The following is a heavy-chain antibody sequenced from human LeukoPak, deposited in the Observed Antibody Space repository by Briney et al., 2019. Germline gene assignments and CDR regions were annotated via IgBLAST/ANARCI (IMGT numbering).Heavy chain of an antibody. J-gene: IGHJ4*02. D-gene: IGHD2-2*02. CDR1: GYTFTGYY. CDR3: ARVQPCSSTSCYTRGIGY. V-gene: IGHV1-2*02. CDR2: INPNSGGT. Sequence: ASVKVSCKASGYTFTGYYMHWVRQATGQGLEWMGWINPNSGGTNYAQKFQGRVTMTRDTSISTAYMELSRLRSDDTAVYYCARVQPCSSTSCYTRGIGYWGQGTLVTVSS.